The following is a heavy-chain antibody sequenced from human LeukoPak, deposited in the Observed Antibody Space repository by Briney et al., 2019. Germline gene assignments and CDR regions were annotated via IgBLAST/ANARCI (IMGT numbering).Heavy chain of an antibody. J-gene: IGHJ4*02. V-gene: IGHV3-7*03. D-gene: IGHD6-13*01. Sequence: GGSLRLSCAASGFTFSSYWMSWVRQAPGEGLEWVAKINQDGTEKAYVDSVRGRFTISRDNAKNSLFLQMNSLRAEDTAVYYCAGGPLIAAAGTWWGQGTLVTVSS. CDR2: INQDGTEK. CDR3: AGGPLIAAAGTW. CDR1: GFTFSSYW.